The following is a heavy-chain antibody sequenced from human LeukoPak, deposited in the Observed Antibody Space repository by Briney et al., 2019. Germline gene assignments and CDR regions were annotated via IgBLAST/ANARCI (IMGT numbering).Heavy chain of an antibody. CDR1: GFTISSYA. CDR3: SGIYGSGSYYRSTPPDP. Sequence: GRSLRLSCAASGFTISSYAMHWVRQAPGKGLEWVAVISYDGSNKYYADSVKGRFTISRDNAKNSLYLQMNSLRAEDTAVYYCSGIYGSGSYYRSTPPDPWGQGTLVTVSS. V-gene: IGHV3-30-3*01. CDR2: ISYDGSNK. J-gene: IGHJ5*02. D-gene: IGHD3-10*01.